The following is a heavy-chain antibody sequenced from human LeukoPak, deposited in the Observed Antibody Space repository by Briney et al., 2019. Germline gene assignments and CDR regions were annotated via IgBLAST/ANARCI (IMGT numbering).Heavy chain of an antibody. CDR2: INPYNGNT. J-gene: IGHJ4*02. V-gene: IGHV1-18*01. CDR3: AGERSGRFFSN. Sequence: GASVKVSCKASGYSFTSYGITWVRQAPGQGLEWMGWINPYNGNTNYAQKLQGRVTMTTDTSTSTAYMDLRSLRSDDTAVYYCAGERSGRFFSNWGQGTLVTVSS. D-gene: IGHD6-19*01. CDR1: GYSFTSYG.